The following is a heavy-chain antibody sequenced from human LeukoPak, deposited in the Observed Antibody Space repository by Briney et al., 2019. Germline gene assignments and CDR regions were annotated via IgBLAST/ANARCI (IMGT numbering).Heavy chain of an antibody. CDR1: GYTLTELS. Sequence: ASVKVSCKVSGYTLTELSMHWVRQAPGKGLEWMGSFDPEDAETIYARKFQGRVTMTEDTSTDTAYMELSSLRSEDTAVYYCATVGNWNDGIDYWGQGTLVTVSS. D-gene: IGHD1-20*01. J-gene: IGHJ4*02. V-gene: IGHV1-24*01. CDR2: FDPEDAET. CDR3: ATVGNWNDGIDY.